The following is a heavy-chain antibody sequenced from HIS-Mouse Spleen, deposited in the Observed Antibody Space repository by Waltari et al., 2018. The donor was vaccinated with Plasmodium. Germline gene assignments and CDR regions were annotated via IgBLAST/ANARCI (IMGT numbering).Heavy chain of an antibody. J-gene: IGHJ4*02. CDR1: GGSIRSILYY. D-gene: IGHD1-7*01. CDR2: IYYSGST. V-gene: IGHV4-39*07. CDR3: ARDRITGTSYFDY. Sequence: QLPLQESGPGLVKPSETLSLPCTVSGGSIRSILYYWGWLPPPPGKGLEWIGSIYYSGSTYYNPSLKSRVTISVDTSKNQFSLKLSSVTAADTAVYYCARDRITGTSYFDYWGQGTLVTVSS.